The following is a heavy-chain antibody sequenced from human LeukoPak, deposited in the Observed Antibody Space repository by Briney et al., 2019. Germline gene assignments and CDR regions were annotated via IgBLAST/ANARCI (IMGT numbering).Heavy chain of an antibody. D-gene: IGHD6-6*01. Sequence: PGGSLRLSCAASGFTFSSYSMNWVRQAPGKGLEWVSYISSSSSTIYYADSVKGRFTISRDNAKNSLFLQMSSLRAEDTAVYYCARRRDFDYWGQGTLVAVSS. V-gene: IGHV3-48*04. CDR2: ISSSSSTI. CDR1: GFTFSSYS. CDR3: ARRRDFDY. J-gene: IGHJ4*02.